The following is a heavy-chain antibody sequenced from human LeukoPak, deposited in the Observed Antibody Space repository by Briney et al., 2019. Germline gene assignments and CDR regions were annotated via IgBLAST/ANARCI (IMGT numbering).Heavy chain of an antibody. V-gene: IGHV3-23*01. D-gene: IGHD3-9*01. J-gene: IGHJ4*02. Sequence: PGGSLRLSCAASGFTFSSCAMSWVRQAPGKGLEWVSTIRGSGGSTYYADSVKGRCTISRDNSKNTLFLQMNRLRAEDTAIYYCAKDPSRYDTLTGYSHVYWGQGTLVTASS. CDR2: IRGSGGST. CDR3: AKDPSRYDTLTGYSHVY. CDR1: GFTFSSCA.